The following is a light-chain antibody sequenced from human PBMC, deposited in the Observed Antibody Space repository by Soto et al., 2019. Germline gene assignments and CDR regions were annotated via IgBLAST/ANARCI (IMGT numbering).Light chain of an antibody. CDR2: GAS. V-gene: IGKV3-20*01. Sequence: DNVMTQSPSTLSLSRGERATISCRASQSVSSYYFTWYQQKPGQAPRLLIYGASSRATDISDRFSGSGSGTDFTLTISRLAPEDFALYYCQQYDSSPVTFGQGTKLEIK. CDR1: QSVSSYY. CDR3: QQYDSSPVT. J-gene: IGKJ2*01.